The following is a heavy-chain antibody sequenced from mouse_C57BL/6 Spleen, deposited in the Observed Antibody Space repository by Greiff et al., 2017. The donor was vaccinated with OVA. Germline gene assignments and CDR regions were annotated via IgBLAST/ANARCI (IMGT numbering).Heavy chain of an antibody. D-gene: IGHD3-2*02. CDR2: IDPSDSYT. CDR3: ARFRDYFDY. V-gene: IGHV1-69*01. CDR1: GYTFTSYW. Sequence: QVQLQQPGAELVMPGASVKLSCKASGYTFTSYWMHWVKQRPGQGLEWIGEIDPSDSYTNYNQKFKGKSTLTVDKSSSTAYMQLSSLTSEDSAVYYCARFRDYFDYWGQGTTLTVCS. J-gene: IGHJ2*01.